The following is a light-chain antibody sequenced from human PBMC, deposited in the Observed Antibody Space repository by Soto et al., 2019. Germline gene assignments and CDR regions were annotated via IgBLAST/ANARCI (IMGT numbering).Light chain of an antibody. V-gene: IGKV3-11*01. Sequence: EIVLTQSPATLSLSPGERATLSCRASQSVRNYLAWYQQKPGQAPRLLIYDASNRATGIPARFSGSGSGTDFTLTISRLEPEDFAVYYCQQRSNWLTFGGGTKVEIK. CDR2: DAS. CDR1: QSVRNY. CDR3: QQRSNWLT. J-gene: IGKJ4*01.